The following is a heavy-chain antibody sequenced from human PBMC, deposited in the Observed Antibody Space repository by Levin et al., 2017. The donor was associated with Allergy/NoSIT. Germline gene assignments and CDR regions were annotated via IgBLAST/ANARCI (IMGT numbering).Heavy chain of an antibody. CDR3: ARGYASFDY. CDR1: GGSFSGYY. J-gene: IGHJ4*02. V-gene: IGHV4-34*01. Sequence: SETLSLTCAVYGGSFSGYYWSWIRQPPGKGLEWIGEINHSGSTNYNPSLKSRVTISVDTSKNQFSLKLSSVTAADTAVYYCARGYASFDYWGQGTLVTVSS. CDR2: INHSGST. D-gene: IGHD2-2*01.